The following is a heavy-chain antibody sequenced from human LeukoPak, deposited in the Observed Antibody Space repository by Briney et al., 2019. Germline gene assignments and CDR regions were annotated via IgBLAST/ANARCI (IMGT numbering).Heavy chain of an antibody. Sequence: PSETLSLTCTVSGGSISSSSYYWGWIRQPPGKGLEWIGSIYYSGSTYYNPSLKSRVTIYVDTSKNQLSLRLSSVTAADTAVYYCASRTLWFGESGVDYWGQGTLVTVSS. CDR1: GGSISSSSYY. CDR3: ASRTLWFGESGVDY. D-gene: IGHD3-10*01. J-gene: IGHJ4*02. V-gene: IGHV4-39*01. CDR2: IYYSGST.